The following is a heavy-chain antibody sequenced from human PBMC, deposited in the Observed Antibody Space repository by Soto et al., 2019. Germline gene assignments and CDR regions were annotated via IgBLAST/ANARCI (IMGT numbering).Heavy chain of an antibody. J-gene: IGHJ4*02. V-gene: IGHV3-23*01. CDR1: GFTFSSYA. Sequence: VQLLESGGGLVQPGGSLRLSCTASGFTFSSYAMNLVRQAPGTGLEWVSVISGSGGSTYYADSVKGRFTISRDNSKNKLYLQMNSLRAEDTAVYYCASRTSGWYFDYWGQGTLVTVSS. D-gene: IGHD6-19*01. CDR2: ISGSGGST. CDR3: ASRTSGWYFDY.